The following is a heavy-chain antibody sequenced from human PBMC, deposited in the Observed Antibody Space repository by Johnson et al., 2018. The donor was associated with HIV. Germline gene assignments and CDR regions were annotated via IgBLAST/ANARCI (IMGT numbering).Heavy chain of an antibody. CDR1: GFTFSSYW. CDR2: IKQDGSEK. J-gene: IGHJ3*02. D-gene: IGHD3-10*01. Sequence: VQLVESGGGLVQPGGSLRLSCAASGFTFSSYWMSWVRQAPGKGLEWVANIKQDGSEKYYVDSVKGRFTISRDNAKNSLYLQMNSLRAEDTAVYYCARERATLWFRASGAAFDIWGQGTMVTVSS. V-gene: IGHV3-7*01. CDR3: ARERATLWFRASGAAFDI.